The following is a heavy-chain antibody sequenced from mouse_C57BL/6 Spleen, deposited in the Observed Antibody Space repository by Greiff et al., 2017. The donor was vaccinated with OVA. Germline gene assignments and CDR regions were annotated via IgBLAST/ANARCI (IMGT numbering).Heavy chain of an antibody. CDR3: ARSTYYDYE. V-gene: IGHV1-26*01. CDR2: INPNNGGT. Sequence: VQLQQSGPELVKPGASVKISCKASGYTFTDYYMNWVKQSHGKSLEWIGDINPNNGGTSYNQKFKGKATLTVDKSSSTAYMELRSLTSEDSAVYYCARSTYYDYELGQGTLVTVSA. CDR1: GYTFTDYY. D-gene: IGHD2-4*01. J-gene: IGHJ3*02.